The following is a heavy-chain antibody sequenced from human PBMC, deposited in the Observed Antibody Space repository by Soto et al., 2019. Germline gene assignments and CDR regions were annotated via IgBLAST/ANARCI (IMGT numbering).Heavy chain of an antibody. CDR1: GFIFSSHW. J-gene: IGHJ4*02. V-gene: IGHV3-74*01. D-gene: IGHD1-1*01. CDR2: IGPDGSNI. Sequence: GGSLRLSCVASGFIFSSHWMHWVRQAPGKGLVGVSHIGPDGSNIWEADSVQGRFTISRDNARDRLYLQMNSLRDEDTAIYYCVRDNNWSFDYWGQGLLVTVSS. CDR3: VRDNNWSFDY.